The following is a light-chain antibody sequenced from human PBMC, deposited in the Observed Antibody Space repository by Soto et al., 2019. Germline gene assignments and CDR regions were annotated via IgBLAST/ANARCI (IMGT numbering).Light chain of an antibody. J-gene: IGKJ1*01. CDR3: QQYHSAPQS. CDR1: QSVLYSPNNKNY. Sequence: DIVMTQSPDSLAVSLGARATINCKSSQSVLYSPNNKNYLAWYQQKPGQPPKLLIYWASTRESGVPDRFSGSGSGTDFTLTISSLQAEDVAFYYCQQYHSAPQSVGQGTKVEIK. V-gene: IGKV4-1*01. CDR2: WAS.